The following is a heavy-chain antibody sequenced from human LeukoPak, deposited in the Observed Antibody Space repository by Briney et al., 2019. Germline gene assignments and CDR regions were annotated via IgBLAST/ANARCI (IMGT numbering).Heavy chain of an antibody. CDR1: GFTFSSYS. D-gene: IGHD3-9*01. V-gene: IGHV3-21*01. CDR2: ISSSSSYI. Sequence: PGGSLRLSCAASGFTFSSYSMNWVRQAPGKGLEWVSSISSSSSYIYYADSVKGRFTISRDNAKNSLYLQMNSLRAEDTAVYYCARDRVLTGYYNRFDPWGQGTLVTVSS. J-gene: IGHJ5*02. CDR3: ARDRVLTGYYNRFDP.